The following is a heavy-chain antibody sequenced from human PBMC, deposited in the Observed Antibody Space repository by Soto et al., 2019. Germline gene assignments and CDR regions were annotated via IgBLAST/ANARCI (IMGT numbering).Heavy chain of an antibody. CDR1: GFTLSSYA. D-gene: IGHD6-13*01. J-gene: IGHJ5*02. V-gene: IGHV3-23*01. Sequence: TVGSLRLSFAASGFTLSSYAMSWVRQAPGKGLEWVSAISGSGGITYYAEYVKVRFTISRDNSKNTLYLQMNSPRAEDTAVYYCAKGTPQYLIAAARGGWFDPWGQGTLVTVSS. CDR2: ISGSGGIT. CDR3: AKGTPQYLIAAARGGWFDP.